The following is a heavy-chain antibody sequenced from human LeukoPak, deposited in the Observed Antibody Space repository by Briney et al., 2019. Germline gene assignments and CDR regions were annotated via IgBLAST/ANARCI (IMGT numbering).Heavy chain of an antibody. CDR2: ISYDGSNK. V-gene: IGHV3-30-3*01. Sequence: PGGSLRLSCAASGFTFSSYAMHWFRQAPGKGLEWVAVISYDGSNKYYADSVKGRFTISRDNSKNTLYLQMNSLRAEDTAVYYCARVNYYYYGMDVWGQGTTVTVSS. CDR1: GFTFSSYA. CDR3: ARVNYYYYGMDV. J-gene: IGHJ6*02.